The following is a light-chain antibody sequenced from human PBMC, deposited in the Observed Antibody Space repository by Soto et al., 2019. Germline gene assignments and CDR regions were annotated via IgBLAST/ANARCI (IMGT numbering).Light chain of an antibody. CDR3: QQYNHRPS. J-gene: IGKJ1*01. CDR1: QSLPRN. CDR2: DAS. V-gene: IGKV3D-15*01. Sequence: DIVLTQSPATLSVFPGQTATLSFGASQSLPRNYLAWYQQRPGLAPRLLIYDASKRATGIPARFSGSGSGTEFTLTISSLQSEDFAVYYCQQYNHRPSFGQGTKGDIK.